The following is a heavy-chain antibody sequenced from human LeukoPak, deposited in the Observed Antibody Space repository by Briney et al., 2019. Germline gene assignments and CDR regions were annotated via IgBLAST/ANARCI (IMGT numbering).Heavy chain of an antibody. CDR3: ARGYCSGGSCYYFDS. J-gene: IGHJ4*02. V-gene: IGHV4-59*01. CDR2: MYYTGST. CDR1: GGSISSYY. D-gene: IGHD2-15*01. Sequence: SETVSLTCTVSGGSISSYYWNWTRQPPGKGLEWIGFMYYTGSTNYNPSLKSRVTISVDTSKNQFSLNLSSVTAADTAVYYCARGYCSGGSCYYFDSWGQGTLVTVSS.